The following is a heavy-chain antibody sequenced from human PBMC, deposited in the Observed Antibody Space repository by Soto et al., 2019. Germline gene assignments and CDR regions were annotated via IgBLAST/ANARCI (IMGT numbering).Heavy chain of an antibody. V-gene: IGHV1-2*04. CDR1: GYTFTGYY. Sequence: ASVKVSCKASGYTFTGYYMHWVRQAPGQGLEWMGWINPNSGGTNYAKKFQGWVTMTRDTSISTAYMELSRLRSDDTAVYYCARERRVGYCSGGSCYNDAFDIWGQGTMVTVSS. D-gene: IGHD2-15*01. CDR3: ARERRVGYCSGGSCYNDAFDI. J-gene: IGHJ3*02. CDR2: INPNSGGT.